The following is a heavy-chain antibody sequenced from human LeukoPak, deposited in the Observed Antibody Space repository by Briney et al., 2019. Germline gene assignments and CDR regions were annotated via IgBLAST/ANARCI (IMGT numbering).Heavy chain of an antibody. CDR2: IYYSGST. D-gene: IGHD2-2*01. J-gene: IGHJ5*02. V-gene: IGHV4-31*03. CDR3: ARAPSVRGYVTSAGPAVPFDP. Sequence: SQTLSLTCTVSGGSISSGGYYWSWVRQHPGKGLEWIGFIYYSGSTYYNPSLKSRVTISVDTSKNQFSLKLSSITAADTAVYYCARAPSVRGYVTSAGPAVPFDPWGQGTLVTVSS. CDR1: GGSISSGGYY.